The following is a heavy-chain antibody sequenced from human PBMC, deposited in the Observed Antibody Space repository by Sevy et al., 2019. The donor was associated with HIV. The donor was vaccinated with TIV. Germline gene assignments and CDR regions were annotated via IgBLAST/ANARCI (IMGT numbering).Heavy chain of an antibody. V-gene: IGHV1-2*02. CDR2: INPKSGGT. CDR1: GYTFSDYYY. CDR3: ARSSGYSYGQGYFDY. Sequence: ASVKVSCKASGYTFSDYYYIHWVRQAPGQGLEWMAWINPKSGGTNYAQKFQGRVIMTRDTSISTAYMEMSRLRSDDTAVYYCARSSGYSYGQGYFDYWGQGSLVTVSS. D-gene: IGHD5-18*01. J-gene: IGHJ4*02.